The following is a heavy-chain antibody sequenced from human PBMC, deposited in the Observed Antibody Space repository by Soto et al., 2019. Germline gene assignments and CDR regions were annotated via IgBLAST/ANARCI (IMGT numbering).Heavy chain of an antibody. D-gene: IGHD1-7*01. CDR1: GFTFSSYA. Sequence: GSLRLSCSASGFTFSSYAMHWVRQAPGKGLEYVSAISSNGGSTYYADSVKGRFTISRDNSKNTLYLQMSSLRAEDTAVYYCVKDSRYNWNYDYYYYGMDVWGQGTTVTVSS. CDR2: ISSNGGST. V-gene: IGHV3-64D*06. J-gene: IGHJ6*02. CDR3: VKDSRYNWNYDYYYYGMDV.